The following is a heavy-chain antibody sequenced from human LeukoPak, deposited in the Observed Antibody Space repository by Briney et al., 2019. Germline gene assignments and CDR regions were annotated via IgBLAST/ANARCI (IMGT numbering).Heavy chain of an antibody. J-gene: IGHJ4*02. CDR1: GGSINTYY. Sequence: SETLSLTCTVSGGSINTYYWSWIRQPPGKGLEWIGHIFYRGSTNHNPSLKSRVTISLDTSNNQFSLKLSFVTTAGTAVYFCVRGPTRYYFDYWGQGTLVTVSS. D-gene: IGHD1-1*01. V-gene: IGHV4-59*01. CDR2: IFYRGST. CDR3: VRGPTRYYFDY.